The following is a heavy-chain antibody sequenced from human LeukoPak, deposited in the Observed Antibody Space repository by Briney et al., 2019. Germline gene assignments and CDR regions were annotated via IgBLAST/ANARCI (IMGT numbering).Heavy chain of an antibody. CDR2: IYYSGST. J-gene: IGHJ4*02. Sequence: PSETLSLTCTVSGGSISSSSYYWGWFRQPPGKGLEWIGSIYYSGSTYYNPSLKSRVTISVDTSKNQFSLKLSSVTAADTAVYYCASPRRRGSYPTYFDYWGQGTLVTVSS. CDR3: ASPRRRGSYPTYFDY. V-gene: IGHV4-39*07. D-gene: IGHD1-26*01. CDR1: GGSISSSSYY.